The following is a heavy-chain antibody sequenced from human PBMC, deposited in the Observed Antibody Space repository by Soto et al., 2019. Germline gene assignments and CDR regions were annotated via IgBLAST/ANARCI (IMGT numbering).Heavy chain of an antibody. J-gene: IGHJ4*02. CDR1: GGSISSSNYY. CDR2: IYYSGNI. Sequence: SETLSLTCSVSGGSISSSNYYWGWIRQPPGKGLEWMGSIYYSGNIYHNPSLKSRVTMSIDTSKNQFSLKLSSVTAADTAVYYCARDHEHNPRYFDYWGQGTLVTVSS. CDR3: ARDHEHNPRYFDY. D-gene: IGHD2-21*01. V-gene: IGHV4-39*02.